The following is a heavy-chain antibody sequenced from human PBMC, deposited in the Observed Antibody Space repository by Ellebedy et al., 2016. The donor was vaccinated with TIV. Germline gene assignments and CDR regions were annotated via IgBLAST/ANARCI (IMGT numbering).Heavy chain of an antibody. CDR3: ARDDSSSWYGYFDY. D-gene: IGHD6-13*01. V-gene: IGHV3-30*03. J-gene: IGHJ4*02. Sequence: GESLKISCAASGFTFSSYGMHWVRQAPGKGLEWVAVISYDGSNKYYADSVKGRFTISRDNSKNTLYLQMNSLRAEDTAVYYCARDDSSSWYGYFDYWGQGTLVTVSS. CDR1: GFTFSSYG. CDR2: ISYDGSNK.